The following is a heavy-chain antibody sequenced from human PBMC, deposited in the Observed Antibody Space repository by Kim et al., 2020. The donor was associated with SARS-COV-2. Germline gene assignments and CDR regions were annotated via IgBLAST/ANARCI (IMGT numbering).Heavy chain of an antibody. V-gene: IGHV3-23*01. CDR3: AKALYGGTYYVGWWNFDH. D-gene: IGHD1-26*01. CDR1: GFTFSTYA. CDR2: ISPNGARA. J-gene: IGHJ4*02. Sequence: GGSLRLSCTASGFTFSTYAMSWVRQAPGQGLEWVSGISPNGARAFYADSVKGRFTISKDNSKSTVYLEMNSLRAGDTAKYHCAKALYGGTYYVGWWNFDHWGLGAEVTVSS.